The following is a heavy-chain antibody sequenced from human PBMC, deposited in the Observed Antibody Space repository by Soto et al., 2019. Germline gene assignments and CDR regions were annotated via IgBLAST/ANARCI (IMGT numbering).Heavy chain of an antibody. J-gene: IGHJ4*02. CDR2: IYSAGMT. D-gene: IGHD3-3*01. CDR1: GFTVSNNY. CDR3: TRVPDTIFGVRY. Sequence: EVQLVESGGGLVQPGGSLRLSCEASGFTVSNNYMSWVRQTPGRRLEWVSVIYSAGMTYYADSVKGRFTISRDNSKNTLYLQMNSVRAEDTAVYYCTRVPDTIFGVRYWGQGTLVTVSS. V-gene: IGHV3-66*01.